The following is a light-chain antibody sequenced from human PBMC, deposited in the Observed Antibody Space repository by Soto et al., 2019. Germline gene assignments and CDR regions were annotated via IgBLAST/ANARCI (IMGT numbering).Light chain of an antibody. CDR1: SSDVGRYNY. V-gene: IGLV2-11*01. CDR2: DVD. Sequence: QSALTQPRSVSGSPGQSVTISCTGTSSDVGRYNYVTWYQQYLGKAPKLMVYDVDKRPSGVPDRFSGSKSGNTASLTISGLQAEDEADYYCCSYAGSYSSSSVLGSGTKVTVL. CDR3: CSYAGSYSSSSV. J-gene: IGLJ1*01.